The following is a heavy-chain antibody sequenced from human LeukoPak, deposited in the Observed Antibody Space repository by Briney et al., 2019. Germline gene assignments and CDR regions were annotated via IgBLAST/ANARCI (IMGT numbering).Heavy chain of an antibody. V-gene: IGHV3-21*01. Sequence: PGGSLRLSCAASGFTFSSYSMNWVRQAPGKGLEWVSSISSSSSYIYYADSVKGRFTISRDNAKNSLYLQMNSLRAEDTAVYYCAKEYSSGWHGDYWGQGTLVTVSS. J-gene: IGHJ4*02. CDR2: ISSSSSYI. CDR1: GFTFSSYS. CDR3: AKEYSSGWHGDY. D-gene: IGHD6-19*01.